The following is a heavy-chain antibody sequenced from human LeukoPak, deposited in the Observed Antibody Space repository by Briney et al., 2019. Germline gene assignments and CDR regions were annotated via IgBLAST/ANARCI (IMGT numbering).Heavy chain of an antibody. CDR3: ANVRGVSSWIDAFDI. CDR1: GGTFSSYA. J-gene: IGHJ3*02. Sequence: GASVKVSCKASGGTFSSYAISWVRQAPGQGLEWMGGIIPIFGTANYAQKFQGRVTITTDESTSTAYMELSSLRSEDTAVYYCANVRGVSSWIDAFDIWGQGTMVTVSS. CDR2: IIPIFGTA. V-gene: IGHV1-69*05. D-gene: IGHD6-13*01.